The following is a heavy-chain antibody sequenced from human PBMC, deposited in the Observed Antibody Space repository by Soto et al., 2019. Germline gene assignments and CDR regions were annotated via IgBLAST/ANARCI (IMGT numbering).Heavy chain of an antibody. CDR3: ARDHIVVVPAATGRFLDAFDI. J-gene: IGHJ3*02. D-gene: IGHD2-2*01. V-gene: IGHV4-34*01. CDR1: GGSFSGYY. CDR2: INHSGST. Sequence: SETLSLTCAVYGGSFSGYYWSWIRQPPGKGLEWIGEINHSGSTNYNPSLKSRVTISVDTSKNQFSLKLSSVAAADTAVYYCARDHIVVVPAATGRFLDAFDIWGQGTMVTVSS.